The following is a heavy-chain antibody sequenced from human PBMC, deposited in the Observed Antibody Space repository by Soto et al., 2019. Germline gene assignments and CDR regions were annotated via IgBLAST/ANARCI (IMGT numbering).Heavy chain of an antibody. CDR1: GFTFSSYA. Sequence: EVQLLESGGGLVQPGGSLRLSCAASGFTFSSYAMYWVRQAPGKGLEWVSVISGSGGSTYYADSVKGRFTISRDNSKSPLYLQMNTLRAEDTAVYYCAKDEGRRNRRYFDLWGRGTLVTVSS. D-gene: IGHD4-4*01. CDR3: AKDEGRRNRRYFDL. J-gene: IGHJ2*01. V-gene: IGHV3-23*01. CDR2: ISGSGGST.